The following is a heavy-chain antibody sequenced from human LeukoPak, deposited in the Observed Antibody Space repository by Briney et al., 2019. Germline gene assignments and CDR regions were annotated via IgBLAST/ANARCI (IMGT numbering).Heavy chain of an antibody. D-gene: IGHD3-10*01. CDR2: IRYDESNT. CDR1: GSIFSNYC. CDR3: ARVWGYGSGRKYYYYGMDV. Sequence: HPGGSLRLSCAASGSIFSNYCMHWVRQAPGKGLEWVAFIRYDESNTFYADSVKGRFTISRDNSNNTLHLQMNRLRAEDTAVYYCARVWGYGSGRKYYYYGMDVWGQGTTVTVS. V-gene: IGHV3-30*02. J-gene: IGHJ6*02.